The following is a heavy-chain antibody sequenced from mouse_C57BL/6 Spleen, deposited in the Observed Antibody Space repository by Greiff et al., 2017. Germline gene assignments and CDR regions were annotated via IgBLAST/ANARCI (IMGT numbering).Heavy chain of an antibody. J-gene: IGHJ3*01. Sequence: EVKLEESGGGLVKPGGSLKLSCAASGFTFSSYTMSWVRQTQEKRLEWVATISGGGGNTSYPYSVKGRFTISRDNAKNTVYLQMSSLRSEDTALYYCARGDGYYVWFADWGQGTLVTVSA. D-gene: IGHD2-3*01. CDR3: ARGDGYYVWFAD. CDR1: GFTFSSYT. CDR2: ISGGGGNT. V-gene: IGHV5-9*01.